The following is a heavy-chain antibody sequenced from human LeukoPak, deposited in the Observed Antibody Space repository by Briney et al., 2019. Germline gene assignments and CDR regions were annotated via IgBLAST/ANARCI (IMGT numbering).Heavy chain of an antibody. CDR1: GYSISSGYF. D-gene: IGHD7-27*01. J-gene: IGHJ4*02. Sequence: SETLSLTCAVSGYSISSGYFWAWIRQPPGKGLEWIGSIYHSGSTSFNPSLKSRVTISVDTSKNQLSLKLSSVTAADTAVYYCARQRGLPGAIDYWGQGTQVTVFS. V-gene: IGHV4-38-2*01. CDR3: ARQRGLPGAIDY. CDR2: IYHSGST.